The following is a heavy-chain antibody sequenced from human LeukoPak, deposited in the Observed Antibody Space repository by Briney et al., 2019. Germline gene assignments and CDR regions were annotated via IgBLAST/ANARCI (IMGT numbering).Heavy chain of an antibody. CDR1: GGSISSYY. V-gene: IGHV4-39*07. Sequence: SETLSLTCTVSGGSISSYYWGWIRQPPGKGLEWIGSIYYSGSTYYNPSLKSRVTISVDTSKNQFSLKLSSVTAADTAVYYCARVGEFKSNNWFDPWCQGTLVTVSS. CDR3: ARVGEFKSNNWFDP. CDR2: IYYSGST. D-gene: IGHD3-16*01. J-gene: IGHJ5*02.